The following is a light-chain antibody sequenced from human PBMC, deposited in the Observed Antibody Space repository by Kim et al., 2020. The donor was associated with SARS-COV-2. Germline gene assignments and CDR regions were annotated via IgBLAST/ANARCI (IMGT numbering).Light chain of an antibody. CDR3: QQYYDWPT. J-gene: IGKJ1*01. CDR2: GAS. CDR1: QSVSIN. V-gene: IGKV3-15*01. Sequence: SVSPGERATRSCRASQSVSINLAWYQQKPGQAPRLLLYGASTRATGVPARFSGSGSGTEFTLTISSLQSEDFAVYYCQQYYDWPTFGQGTKVDIK.